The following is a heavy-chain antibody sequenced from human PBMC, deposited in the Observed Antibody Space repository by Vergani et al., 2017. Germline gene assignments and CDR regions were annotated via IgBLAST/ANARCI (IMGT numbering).Heavy chain of an antibody. V-gene: IGHV4-59*02. D-gene: IGHD3-10*01. CDR1: GASVNSYY. J-gene: IGHJ4*02. Sequence: QVKLQESGPGLVKPSETLSLTCTVSGASVNSYYWSWIRQPPGKGLEWMGYVSFRGDTLYDPSVEGRRTISLNTSSNQFSLYLTSVTAADTAVYYCARSRIYYGAGSPDDWGQGTLVTVSS. CDR2: VSFRGDT. CDR3: ARSRIYYGAGSPDD.